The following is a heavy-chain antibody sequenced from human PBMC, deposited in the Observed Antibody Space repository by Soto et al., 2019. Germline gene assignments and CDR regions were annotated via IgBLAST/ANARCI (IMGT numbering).Heavy chain of an antibody. D-gene: IGHD4-17*01. CDR3: ARRTDYGDYSDAFDV. J-gene: IGHJ3*01. CDR1: GDTISSSDFY. CDR2: IFYSGST. V-gene: IGHV4-39*01. Sequence: QLQLQESGPGLVKPSETLSLTCTASGDTISSSDFYWGWIRQPPGRGLAWIGNIFYSGSTYYNPSLKSRVTISVDTSRNQFSLKLGSVPAADTAVYYCARRTDYGDYSDAFDVWGHGSMVTVSS.